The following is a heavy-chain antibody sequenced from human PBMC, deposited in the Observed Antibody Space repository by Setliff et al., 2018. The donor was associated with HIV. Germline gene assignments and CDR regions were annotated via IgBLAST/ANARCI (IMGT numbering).Heavy chain of an antibody. CDR2: VSSDGRYI. CDR1: GFVFRNYN. Sequence: GESLKISCAASGFVFRNYNMNWARQAPGKGLEWVSSVSSDGRYIYYADSVRGRFTISRDDAKSSLYLQMYSLRAEDTAIYYCARDRASSAYYSHFDYWGQGNMVTVSS. D-gene: IGHD3-22*01. CDR3: ARDRASSAYYSHFDY. J-gene: IGHJ4*02. V-gene: IGHV3-21*06.